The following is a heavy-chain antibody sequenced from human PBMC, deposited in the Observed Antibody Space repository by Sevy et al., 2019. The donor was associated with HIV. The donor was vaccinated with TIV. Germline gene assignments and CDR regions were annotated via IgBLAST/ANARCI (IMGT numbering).Heavy chain of an antibody. CDR1: GFTFSSYE. D-gene: IGHD3-22*01. CDR3: ARKGGPYDIGFDP. CDR2: ISSSGTTI. V-gene: IGHV3-48*03. Sequence: GGSLRLSCAASGFTFSSYEMTWVRQAPGKGLEWFSSISSSGTTIYYGDSVEGRFTISRDNPKNSLYLQMNSLRAEDTAFYYCARKGGPYDIGFDPWGQGTLVTVSS. J-gene: IGHJ5*02.